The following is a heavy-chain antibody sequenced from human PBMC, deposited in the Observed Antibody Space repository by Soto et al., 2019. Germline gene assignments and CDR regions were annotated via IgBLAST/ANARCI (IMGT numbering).Heavy chain of an antibody. D-gene: IGHD3-10*01. CDR1: GLTVSSNY. V-gene: IGHV3-66*01. CDR3: ERDFYYYGSGTMGGYFDY. CDR2: IYSGGST. Sequence: GGSLRLSCAASGLTVSSNYMSWVRQAPGKGLEWVSVIYSGGSTYYADSVKGRFTISRDNSKNTLYLQMNSLRAEDTAVYYCERDFYYYGSGTMGGYFDYWGQGTLVTVSS. J-gene: IGHJ4*02.